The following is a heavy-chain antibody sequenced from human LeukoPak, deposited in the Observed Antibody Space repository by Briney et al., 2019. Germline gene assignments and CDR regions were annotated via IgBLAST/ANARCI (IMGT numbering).Heavy chain of an antibody. CDR3: AKALLGATRGIDY. D-gene: IGHD1-26*01. Sequence: GGSLRLSCAASGFTFSSSAVSWVRQAPGKGLEWVSAISASGGSTYYADSVKGRFTISRDNSKNTLYLQLNSLRAEDTAVYYCAKALLGATRGIDYWGQGTLVTVSS. CDR2: ISASGGST. J-gene: IGHJ4*02. CDR1: GFTFSSSA. V-gene: IGHV3-23*01.